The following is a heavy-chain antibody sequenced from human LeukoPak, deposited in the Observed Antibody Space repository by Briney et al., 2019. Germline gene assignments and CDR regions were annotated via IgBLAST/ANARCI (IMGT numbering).Heavy chain of an antibody. Sequence: GRSLRLSCAASGFTFDDYAMHWVRHAPGKGLEWVSGISWNSGSIGYADSVKGRFTISRDNAKNSLYLQTNSLRAEDTALYYCAKDPIRRAGYSSSWYPRNWFDPWGQGTLVTVSS. CDR3: AKDPIRRAGYSSSWYPRNWFDP. CDR2: ISWNSGSI. J-gene: IGHJ5*02. CDR1: GFTFDDYA. D-gene: IGHD6-13*01. V-gene: IGHV3-9*01.